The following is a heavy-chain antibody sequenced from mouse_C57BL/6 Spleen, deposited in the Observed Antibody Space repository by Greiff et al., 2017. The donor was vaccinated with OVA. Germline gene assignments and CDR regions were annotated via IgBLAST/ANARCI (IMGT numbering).Heavy chain of an antibody. D-gene: IGHD1-1*01. CDR1: GYTFTDSD. CDR2: IDPETGGT. J-gene: IGHJ4*01. CDR3: TRGSSHYYAMDY. V-gene: IGHV1-15*01. Sequence: VQLQQSGAELVRPGASVTLSCKASGYTFTDSDMHWVQPTPVPGLEWIGAIDPETGGTAYNQKFKGKAILTADKSSSTAYMELRSLTSEDSAVYYCTRGSSHYYAMDYWGQGTSVTVSS.